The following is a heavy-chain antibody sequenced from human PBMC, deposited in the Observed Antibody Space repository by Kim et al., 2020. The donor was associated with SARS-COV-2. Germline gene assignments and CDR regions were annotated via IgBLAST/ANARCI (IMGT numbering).Heavy chain of an antibody. CDR1: GGSISSSSYY. CDR2: IYYSGST. J-gene: IGHJ4*02. Sequence: SETLSLTCTVSGGSISSSSYYWGWIRQPPGKGLEWIGSIYYSGSTYYNPSLKSRVTISVDTSKNQFSLKLSSVTAADTAVYYCARVPFLCSGGSCRQLWGQGTLVTVSS. D-gene: IGHD2-15*01. V-gene: IGHV4-39*07. CDR3: ARVPFLCSGGSCRQL.